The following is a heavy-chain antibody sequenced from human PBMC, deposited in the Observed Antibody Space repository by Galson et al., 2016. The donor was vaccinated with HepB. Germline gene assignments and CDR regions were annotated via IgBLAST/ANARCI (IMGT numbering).Heavy chain of an antibody. Sequence: PALVKPTQTLTLTCTFSGFSLSTTGVGVAWIRQSPGKALEWLALIYWDADVRYSPSLERRLTVTKGSSENQVVLTLTDVDPVDTGTYYCARNLGGGDDYGGYGDWFDPWGPGTLVTVSS. D-gene: IGHD4-17*01. CDR1: GFSLSTTGVG. V-gene: IGHV2-5*02. J-gene: IGHJ5*02. CDR2: IYWDADV. CDR3: ARNLGGGDDYGGYGDWFDP.